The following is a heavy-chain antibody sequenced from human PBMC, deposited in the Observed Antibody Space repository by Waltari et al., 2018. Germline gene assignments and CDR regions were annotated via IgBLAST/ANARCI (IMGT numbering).Heavy chain of an antibody. CDR1: GFTFSSYA. CDR3: AKDQPYDSSGYYYDLLDY. D-gene: IGHD3-22*01. J-gene: IGHJ4*02. V-gene: IGHV3-23*01. Sequence: EVQLLESGGGLVQPGGSLRLSCAASGFTFSSYAMSWVRQAPGKGLEWVSAISGSGGSTYYEDSVKGRFTISRDNSKNTLYLQMNSLRAEDTAVYYCAKDQPYDSSGYYYDLLDYWGQGTLVTVSS. CDR2: ISGSGGST.